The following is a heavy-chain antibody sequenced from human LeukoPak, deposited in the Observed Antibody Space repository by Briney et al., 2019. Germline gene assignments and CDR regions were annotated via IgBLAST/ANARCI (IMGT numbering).Heavy chain of an antibody. D-gene: IGHD1-26*01. J-gene: IGHJ4*02. CDR1: GYTFTGYY. CDR3: ARSKALGATSHFGY. V-gene: IGHV1-2*02. CDR2: INPNSGGT. Sequence: EASVKVSCKASGYTFTGYYMHWVRQAPGQGLEWMGWINPNSGGTNYAQKFQGRVTITADKSTSTAYMELSSLRSEDTAVYYCARSKALGATSHFGYWGQGTLVTVSS.